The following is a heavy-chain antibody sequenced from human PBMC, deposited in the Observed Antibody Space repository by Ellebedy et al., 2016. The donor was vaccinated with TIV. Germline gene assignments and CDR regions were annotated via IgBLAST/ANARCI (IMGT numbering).Heavy chain of an antibody. CDR3: ARYGEDGDSIPDY. CDR1: GYDFSNYW. CDR2: IYPAKSNI. V-gene: IGHV5-51*01. Sequence: GGSLRLSCKGSGYDFSNYWTGWVLQMPGKGLEWMGIIYPAKSNIRYSPSFQGQVTISADTSITTVYLQWDSLRASDTAIYYCARYGEDGDSIPDYWGQGTLVTVSS. D-gene: IGHD5-24*01. J-gene: IGHJ4*02.